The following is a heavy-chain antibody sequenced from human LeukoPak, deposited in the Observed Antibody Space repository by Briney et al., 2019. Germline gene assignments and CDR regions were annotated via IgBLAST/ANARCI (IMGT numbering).Heavy chain of an antibody. J-gene: IGHJ6*03. D-gene: IGHD3-9*01. Sequence: PSETLSLTCTVSGGSLSSSSYYWGWIRQPPGKGLEWIGRIYTSGSTNYNPSLKSRVTISVDTSKNQFSLQLSSVTAADTAVYYCARDGNVLRYFDWQYLQGVYYYYMDVWGKGTTVTVSS. CDR2: IYTSGST. CDR3: ARDGNVLRYFDWQYLQGVYYYYMDV. V-gene: IGHV4-61*02. CDR1: GGSLSSSSYY.